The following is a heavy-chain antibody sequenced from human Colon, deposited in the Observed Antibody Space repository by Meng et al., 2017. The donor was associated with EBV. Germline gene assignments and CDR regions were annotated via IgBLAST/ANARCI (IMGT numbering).Heavy chain of an antibody. CDR1: GGSMSSGNYY. D-gene: IGHD2-21*01. Sequence: QVQQQESGPGLVEPSQTLSLPCTVFGGSMSSGNYYWSWIRQPPGKGLEWIGYIHHSGGAYYNPSLKSRVSISVDTSKNQFSLNLNAMTAADTAVYYCASFDHIPRRNYFDYWGQGTLVTVSS. J-gene: IGHJ4*02. CDR2: IHHSGGA. V-gene: IGHV4-30-4*01. CDR3: ASFDHIPRRNYFDY.